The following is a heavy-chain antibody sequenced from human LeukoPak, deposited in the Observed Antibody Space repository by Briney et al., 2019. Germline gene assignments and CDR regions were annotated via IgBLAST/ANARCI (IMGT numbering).Heavy chain of an antibody. J-gene: IGHJ5*02. CDR3: ARDYYDSSGINWFDP. Sequence: SETLSRACTVSGGSISSYYWSWIRQPAGKGLEWIGRIYTSGSTNYNPSLKSRVTISVDTSKNQFSLKLSSVTAADTAVYYCARDYYDSSGINWFDPWGQGTLVTVSS. D-gene: IGHD3-22*01. V-gene: IGHV4-4*07. CDR1: GGSISSYY. CDR2: IYTSGST.